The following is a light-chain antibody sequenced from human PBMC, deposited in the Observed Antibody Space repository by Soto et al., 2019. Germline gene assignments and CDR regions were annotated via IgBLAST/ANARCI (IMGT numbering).Light chain of an antibody. CDR3: SSYAGSNIHYV. CDR2: EVS. CDR1: SSDVGGYNY. J-gene: IGLJ1*01. V-gene: IGLV2-8*01. Sequence: QSALTQPPSASGSPGQSVTISCTGTSSDVGGYNYVSWYQQHPGKAPKLMIYEVSRRPSGVPDRFSGSKSGYTASLTVSGLQAEDEADYYCSSYAGSNIHYVFGTGTKVTVL.